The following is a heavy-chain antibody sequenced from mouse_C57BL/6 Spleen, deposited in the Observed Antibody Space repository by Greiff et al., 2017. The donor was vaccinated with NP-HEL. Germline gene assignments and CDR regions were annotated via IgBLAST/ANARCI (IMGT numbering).Heavy chain of an antibody. Sequence: EVKLEESGGDLVKPGGSLKLSCAASGFTFSSYGMSWVRQTPDKRLEWVATISSGGSYTYYPDSVKGRFTISRDNAKNTLYLQMSSLKSEDTAMYYCARDYGSSYGAWFAYWGQGTLVTVSA. D-gene: IGHD1-1*01. CDR1: GFTFSSYG. J-gene: IGHJ3*01. CDR3: ARDYGSSYGAWFAY. CDR2: ISSGGSYT. V-gene: IGHV5-6*02.